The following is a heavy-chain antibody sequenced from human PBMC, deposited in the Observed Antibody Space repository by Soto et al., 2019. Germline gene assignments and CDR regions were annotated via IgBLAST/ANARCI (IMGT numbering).Heavy chain of an antibody. Sequence: GESLKISCKGSGCSFTSYWISWVRQMPGKGLEWMGMIDPSDSYTNYSPSFQGHVTISADKSISTAYLKWSSLKASDTAMYYCARHDSSSWYTNRDYYYGMDVWAQGTPVTVSS. D-gene: IGHD6-13*01. J-gene: IGHJ6*02. V-gene: IGHV5-10-1*01. CDR2: IDPSDSYT. CDR1: GCSFTSYW. CDR3: ARHDSSSWYTNRDYYYGMDV.